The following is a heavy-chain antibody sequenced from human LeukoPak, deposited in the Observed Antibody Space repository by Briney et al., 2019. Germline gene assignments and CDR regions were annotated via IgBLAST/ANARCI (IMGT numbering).Heavy chain of an antibody. CDR1: GGSISSYY. D-gene: IGHD1-20*01. V-gene: IGHV4-59*01. CDR3: ARDRGDVDRAYNWNDMEIDY. Sequence: PSETLSLTCTVSGGSISSYYWSWIRQPPGKGLEWIGYIYYSGSTNYNPSLKSRVTISVDTSKNQFSLKLSSVTAADTAVYYCARDRGDVDRAYNWNDMEIDYWGQGTLVTVSS. CDR2: IYYSGST. J-gene: IGHJ4*02.